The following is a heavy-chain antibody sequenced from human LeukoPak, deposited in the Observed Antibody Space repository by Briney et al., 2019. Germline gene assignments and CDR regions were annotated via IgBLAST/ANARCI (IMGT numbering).Heavy chain of an antibody. CDR1: GFTFSDYW. CDR3: ARGLDDYNDFPPIFQY. J-gene: IGHJ1*01. D-gene: IGHD5-24*01. CDR2: ISGGGTPT. Sequence: GGSLRLSCAASGFTFSDYWMHWVRQAPGKGLEWVSAISGGGTPTFYADSVKGRFITSRDNSKNTLYLQMNSLRVEDTAVYYCARGLDDYNDFPPIFQYWGQGTQVIVSS. V-gene: IGHV3-23*01.